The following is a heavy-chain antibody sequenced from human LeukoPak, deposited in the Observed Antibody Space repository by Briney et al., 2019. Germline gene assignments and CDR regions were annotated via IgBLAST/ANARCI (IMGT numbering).Heavy chain of an antibody. D-gene: IGHD2-15*01. CDR1: GFTFSSYG. CDR3: AQAGYCSGGSCYPDY. J-gene: IGHJ4*02. V-gene: IGHV3-30*02. CDR2: IRYDGSNK. Sequence: GGSLRLSCAASGFTFSSYGMHWVHQAPGKGLEWVAFIRYDGSNKYYADSVKGRFTISRDNSKNTLYLQMNSLRAEDTAVYYCAQAGYCSGGSCYPDYWGQGTLVTVSS.